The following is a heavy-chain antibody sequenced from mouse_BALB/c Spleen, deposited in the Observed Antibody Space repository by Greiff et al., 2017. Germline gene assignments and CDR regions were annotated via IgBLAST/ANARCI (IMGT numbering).Heavy chain of an antibody. CDR2: ISSGSSTI. CDR3: ARRNYDYDLAY. Sequence: EVKLVESGGGLVQPGGSRKLSCAASGFTFSSFGMHWVRQAPEKGLEWVAYISSGSSTIYYADTVKGRFTISRDNPKNTLFLQMTSLRSEDTAMYYCARRNYDYDLAYWGQGTLVTVSA. D-gene: IGHD2-4*01. V-gene: IGHV5-17*02. CDR1: GFTFSSFG. J-gene: IGHJ3*01.